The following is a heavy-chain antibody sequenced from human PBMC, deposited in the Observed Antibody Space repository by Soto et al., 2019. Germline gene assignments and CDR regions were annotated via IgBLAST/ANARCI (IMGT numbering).Heavy chain of an antibody. Sequence: SETLSLTCTVSGGSISSYYWSWIRQPPGKGLEWIGYIYYSGSTNYNPSLKSRVTISVDTSKNQFSLKLSSVTAADTAVYYCASGRYGRKSKFWSGYYIGYWGQGTLVTVSS. J-gene: IGHJ4*02. CDR1: GGSISSYY. CDR2: IYYSGST. D-gene: IGHD3-3*01. V-gene: IGHV4-59*08. CDR3: ASGRYGRKSKFWSGYYIGY.